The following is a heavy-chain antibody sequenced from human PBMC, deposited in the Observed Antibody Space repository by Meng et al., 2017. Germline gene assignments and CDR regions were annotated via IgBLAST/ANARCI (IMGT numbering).Heavy chain of an antibody. CDR2: ISAYNGNT. CDR3: ARDQATYYDDVWGSYRYGDRYYGMDV. CDR1: GYTFTSYG. D-gene: IGHD3-16*02. Sequence: ASVKVSCKASGYTFTSYGISWVRQAPGQGLEWMGWISAYNGNTNYAQKLQGRVTMTTDTSTSTAYMELRSLRSDDTAVYYGARDQATYYDDVWGSYRYGDRYYGMDVWGQGTTVTVSS. V-gene: IGHV1-18*01. J-gene: IGHJ6*02.